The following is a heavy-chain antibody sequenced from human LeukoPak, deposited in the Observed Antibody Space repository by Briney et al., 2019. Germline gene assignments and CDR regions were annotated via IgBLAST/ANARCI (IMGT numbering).Heavy chain of an antibody. CDR3: AKAPVTTCSGAYCYPFDY. J-gene: IGHJ4*02. CDR2: IGSSSSYI. Sequence: GGSLRLSCAASRFTFSSYSMNWVRQAPGKGLEWVSSIGSSSSYIYYVDSVKGRFTISRDNAKNSLYLQMNSLRAGDAAVYYCAKAPVTTCSGAYCYPFDYWSQGTLVTVSS. D-gene: IGHD2-15*01. CDR1: RFTFSSYS. V-gene: IGHV3-21*04.